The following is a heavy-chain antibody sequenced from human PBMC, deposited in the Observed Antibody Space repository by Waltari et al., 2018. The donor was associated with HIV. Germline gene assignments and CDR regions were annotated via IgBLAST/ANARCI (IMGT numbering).Heavy chain of an antibody. CDR2: IWYDGSNK. J-gene: IGHJ4*02. V-gene: IGHV3-33*01. CDR1: GFTFNNYG. D-gene: IGHD4-17*01. Sequence: QVQLVESGGGVVQPGRSLRLSCAASGFTFNNYGMHWVRQAPGKGREWVAVIWYDGSNKYYADSVKGRFTISRDNSKNTVYLQMNSLRAEDTAVYYCARAAYGDYNSFDYWGQGTLATVSS. CDR3: ARAAYGDYNSFDY.